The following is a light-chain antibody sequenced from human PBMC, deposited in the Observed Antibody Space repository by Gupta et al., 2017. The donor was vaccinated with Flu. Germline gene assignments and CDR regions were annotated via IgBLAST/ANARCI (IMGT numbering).Light chain of an antibody. CDR1: QSISSN. CDR3: QQYDDWPPIT. V-gene: IGKV3-15*01. Sequence: EIVMTQSPDTLSVSPGERATLSCRASQSISSNLAWYQHKPGLAPRLLIYGASTRATGIADRFSGSGYGTEFTLTISSLESEDFAVYYCQQYDDWPPITVGQETRLEIK. CDR2: GAS. J-gene: IGKJ5*01.